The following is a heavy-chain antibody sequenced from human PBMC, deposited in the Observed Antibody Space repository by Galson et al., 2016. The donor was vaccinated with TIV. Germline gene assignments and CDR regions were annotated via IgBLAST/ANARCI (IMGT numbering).Heavy chain of an antibody. CDR2: MSADNGDT. CDR3: AKDPSTERITVFCVLINAPQYFQH. D-gene: IGHD3-3*01. V-gene: IGHV1-18*01. J-gene: IGHJ1*01. CDR1: GYTFRNYG. Sequence: SVKVSCKASGYTFRNYGITWIRQAPGQGLEWMGWMSADNGDTTYAQKLRGRVLMTRDTSTNTAYMELRSLRSDDTAVYFFAKDPSTERITVFCVLINAPQYFQHWGQGTLVTVSS.